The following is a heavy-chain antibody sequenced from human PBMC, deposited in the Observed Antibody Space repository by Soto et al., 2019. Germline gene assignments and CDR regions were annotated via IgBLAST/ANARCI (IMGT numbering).Heavy chain of an antibody. CDR1: GFTFSSYA. Sequence: VGSLILSCAASGFTFSSYAMSWVRQAPGKGLEWVSAISGSGGSTYYADSVKGRFTISRYNSKNTLYLQMNSLRAEDTAVYYCAKDLVVDTAMVTPGMDVWGQGTTVTVSS. J-gene: IGHJ6*02. D-gene: IGHD5-18*01. CDR2: ISGSGGST. V-gene: IGHV3-23*01. CDR3: AKDLVVDTAMVTPGMDV.